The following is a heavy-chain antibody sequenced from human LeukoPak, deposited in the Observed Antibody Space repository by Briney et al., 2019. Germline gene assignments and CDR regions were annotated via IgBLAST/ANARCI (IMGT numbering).Heavy chain of an antibody. CDR1: GFTFSSYW. CDR3: ARASSSGYRGADY. Sequence: GGSLRLSCAASGFTFSSYWMSWVRQAPGKGLEWVANIKQDESEKCYVDSVKGRFTISRDNAKNSLYLQMNSLRAEDTAVYYCARASSSGYRGADYWGQGTLATVSS. CDR2: IKQDESEK. J-gene: IGHJ4*02. V-gene: IGHV3-7*01. D-gene: IGHD3-22*01.